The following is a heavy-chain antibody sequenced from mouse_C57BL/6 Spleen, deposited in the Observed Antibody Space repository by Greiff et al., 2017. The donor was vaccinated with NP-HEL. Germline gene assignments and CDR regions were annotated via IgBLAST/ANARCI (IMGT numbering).Heavy chain of an antibody. V-gene: IGHV3-6*01. CDR3: ARVVAFYYAMDY. Sequence: VQLKESGPGLVKPSQSLSLTCSVTGYSITSGYYWNWIRQFPGNKLEWMGYISYDGSNNYNPSLKNRISITRDTSKNQFFLKLNSVTTEDTATYYCARVVAFYYAMDYWGQGTSVTVSS. J-gene: IGHJ4*01. CDR1: GYSITSGYY. D-gene: IGHD1-1*01. CDR2: ISYDGSN.